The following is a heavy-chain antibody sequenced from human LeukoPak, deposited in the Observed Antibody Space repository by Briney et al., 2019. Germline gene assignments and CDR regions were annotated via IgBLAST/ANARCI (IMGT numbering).Heavy chain of an antibody. Sequence: GGSLRLSCAASGFTFNSFSSNWVRQAPGKGLEWVSSITSGSSYIYYADSVQGRFTVSRDNVKNSLFLQMNSLRVEDTAVYYCVRYLGYFRAIDVWGRGTAVTVSS. J-gene: IGHJ6*02. D-gene: IGHD2/OR15-2a*01. CDR2: ITSGSSYI. V-gene: IGHV3-21*01. CDR1: GFTFNSFS. CDR3: VRYLGYFRAIDV.